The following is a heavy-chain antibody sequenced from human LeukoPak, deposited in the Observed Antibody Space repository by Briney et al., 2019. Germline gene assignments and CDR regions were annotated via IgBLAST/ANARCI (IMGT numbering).Heavy chain of an antibody. Sequence: GASVKVSCKVSGYTLTELSMHWVRQAPGKGLEWMGGFDPEDGETIYAQKFQGRVTMTEDTSTDTAYMGLSSLRSEDTAVYYCATEEGSSTHRSAFAFDPWGQGTLVTVSS. CDR3: ATEEGSSTHRSAFAFDP. CDR1: GYTLTELS. CDR2: FDPEDGET. D-gene: IGHD6-13*01. V-gene: IGHV1-24*01. J-gene: IGHJ5*02.